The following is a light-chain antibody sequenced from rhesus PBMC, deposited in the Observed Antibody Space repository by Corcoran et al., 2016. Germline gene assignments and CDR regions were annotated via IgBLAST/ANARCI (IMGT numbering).Light chain of an antibody. CDR2: SAY. V-gene: IGKV3-40*03. J-gene: IGKJ1*01. CDR3: QQYNDLLPT. CDR1: ESVGNY. Sequence: EIVMTQSPATLSLSPGETATLSCRASESVGNYLAWYQQKPGQAPKLLVHSAYFRATGIPDRFSGSGSRTDFTLTISSLEPEDVGVYHCQQYNDLLPTFGQGTKVEIK.